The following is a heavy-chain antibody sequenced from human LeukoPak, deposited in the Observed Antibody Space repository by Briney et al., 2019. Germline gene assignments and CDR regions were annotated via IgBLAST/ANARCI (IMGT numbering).Heavy chain of an antibody. CDR1: GGSLSGYY. J-gene: IGHJ4*02. CDR2: INHSGST. V-gene: IGHV4-34*01. D-gene: IGHD3-16*02. Sequence: SETLSLTCAVYGGSLSGYYWSRILQPPGKGLEWIGEINHSGSTNYNPSLKSRVTISVDTSKNQFALKLSSVTAADTAVYYCARGIVIGEQTTYYFDYWGQGTLVTVSS. CDR3: ARGIVIGEQTTYYFDY.